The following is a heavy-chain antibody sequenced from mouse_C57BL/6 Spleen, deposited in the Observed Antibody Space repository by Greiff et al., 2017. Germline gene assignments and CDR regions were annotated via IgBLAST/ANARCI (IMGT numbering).Heavy chain of an antibody. Sequence: EVMLVESGGGLVQPGGSLSLSCATSGFTFTDYYMSWVRQPPGKALEWLGFIRNKANGYTTEYSASVQGRFTISRDNSKSILYRQMNALRAEDSATYDCARYATGYYAMDYWGQGTSVTVAS. D-gene: IGHD1-1*01. J-gene: IGHJ4*01. V-gene: IGHV7-3*01. CDR1: GFTFTDYY. CDR3: ARYATGYYAMDY. CDR2: IRNKANGYTT.